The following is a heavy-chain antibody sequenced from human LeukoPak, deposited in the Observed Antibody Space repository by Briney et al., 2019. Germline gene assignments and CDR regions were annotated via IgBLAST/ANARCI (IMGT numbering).Heavy chain of an antibody. J-gene: IGHJ4*02. CDR1: GYTFTDYY. D-gene: IGHD3-22*01. Sequence: GASVKVSCKASGYTFTDYYLHWVRQAPGQGLEWMGWINPNSGGTKYAQKSQGRVTMTRDTSISTAYMELSNLRSDDTAVYYCARVSDYYDSSGYYLPMFDYWGQGTLVTVSS. CDR3: ARVSDYYDSSGYYLPMFDY. CDR2: INPNSGGT. V-gene: IGHV1-2*02.